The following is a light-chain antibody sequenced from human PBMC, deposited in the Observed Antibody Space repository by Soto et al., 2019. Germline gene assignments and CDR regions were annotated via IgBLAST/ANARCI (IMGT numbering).Light chain of an antibody. Sequence: DIQMTQSPSSLSASVGDRVTITCRAGQSTSIYVNWYQQKPGKAPKLLIYAASSLQSGVPSRFSGSHSGTDFTLTISSLQPEDFANYYCQQSYITPYTFGQGTKLEIK. CDR1: QSTSIY. CDR3: QQSYITPYT. V-gene: IGKV1-39*01. CDR2: AAS. J-gene: IGKJ2*01.